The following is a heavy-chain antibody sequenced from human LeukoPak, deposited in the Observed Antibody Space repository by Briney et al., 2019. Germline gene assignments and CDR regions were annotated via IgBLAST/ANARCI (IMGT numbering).Heavy chain of an antibody. Sequence: GESLEISCQGSGSSFSTNWIAWVRQPPGRGLEWMGIIYPADFDTRYSPSFQGQVTISVDKSINTPSLQWSSLKASDTAMYYCARGESLVRGVIDYWGQGTLVTVSS. CDR3: ARGESLVRGVIDY. CDR2: IYPADFDT. V-gene: IGHV5-51*01. J-gene: IGHJ4*02. D-gene: IGHD3-10*01. CDR1: GSSFSTNW.